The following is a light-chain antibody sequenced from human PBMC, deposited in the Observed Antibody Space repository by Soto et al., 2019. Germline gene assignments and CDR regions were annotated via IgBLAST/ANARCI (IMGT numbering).Light chain of an antibody. CDR1: QGIGIY. V-gene: IGKV1-27*01. CDR3: QKYNSAPLT. J-gene: IGKJ4*01. CDR2: AAS. Sequence: DIQMTQSPSSLSASFGDRVTMTCRASQGIGIYLAWFQQRPGNTPKLLIYAASTLQSGVPSRFSGSGSGTAFTLTISSLQPEDVATYYCQKYNSAPLTFGGGTRVEIK.